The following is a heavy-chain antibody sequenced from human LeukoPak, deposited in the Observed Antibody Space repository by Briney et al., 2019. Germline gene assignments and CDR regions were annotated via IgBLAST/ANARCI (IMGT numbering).Heavy chain of an antibody. CDR2: IYYSGST. V-gene: IGHV4-30-4*01. CDR1: GGSISSGDYY. J-gene: IGHJ3*02. Sequence: SQTLSLTYTVSGGSISSGDYYWSWIRQPPGKGLEWIWYIYYSGSTYYNPSLKSRVTISVDTSKNQFSLKLSSVTAADTAVYYCARGGVAAAGNDAFDIWGQGTMVTVSS. CDR3: ARGGVAAAGNDAFDI. D-gene: IGHD6-13*01.